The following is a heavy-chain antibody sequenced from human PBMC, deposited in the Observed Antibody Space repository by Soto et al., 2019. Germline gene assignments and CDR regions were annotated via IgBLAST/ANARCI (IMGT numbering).Heavy chain of an antibody. J-gene: IGHJ4*02. D-gene: IGHD3-22*01. CDR3: AAESSYDSSGSDY. V-gene: IGHV1-58*01. Sequence: ASVKVSCKASGFTFTSSAVQWVRQARGQRLEWIGWIVVGSGNTNYAQKFQERVTITRDMSTSTAYMELSSLRSEDTAVYYCAAESSYDSSGSDYWGQGTLVTVSS. CDR1: GFTFTSSA. CDR2: IVVGSGNT.